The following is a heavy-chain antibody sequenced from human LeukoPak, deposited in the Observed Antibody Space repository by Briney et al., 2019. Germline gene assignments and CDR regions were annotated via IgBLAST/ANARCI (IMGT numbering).Heavy chain of an antibody. Sequence: KSSETLSLTCAVYGGSFSGYYWSWIRQPPGKGLEWIGEINHSGSTNYNPSLKSRVTISVDTSKNQFSLRLSSVTAADTAVYYCARASYSYDINGWVPFDYWGKGPLVTVSS. J-gene: IGHJ4*02. D-gene: IGHD3-22*01. CDR3: ARASYSYDINGWVPFDY. CDR1: GGSFSGYY. V-gene: IGHV4-34*01. CDR2: INHSGST.